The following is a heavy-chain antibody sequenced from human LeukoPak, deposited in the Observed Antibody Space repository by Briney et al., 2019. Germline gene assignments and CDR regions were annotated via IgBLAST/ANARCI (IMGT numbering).Heavy chain of an antibody. V-gene: IGHV3-21*01. Sequence: GGSLRLSCAASGFTFSSYSMNWVRQAPGKGLEWVSSISSSSSYIYYADSVKGRFTISRDNAKNSLYLQMNSLRAEDTAVYYCAREWVPHAFDIWGQGTMVTVSS. D-gene: IGHD1-26*01. CDR2: ISSSSSYI. CDR3: AREWVPHAFDI. J-gene: IGHJ3*02. CDR1: GFTFSSYS.